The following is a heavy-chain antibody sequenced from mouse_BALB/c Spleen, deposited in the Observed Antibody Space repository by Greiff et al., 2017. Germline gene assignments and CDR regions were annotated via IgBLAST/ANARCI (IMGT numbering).Heavy chain of an antibody. Sequence: DVKLQESGPGLVKPSQSLSLTCTVTGYSITSDYAWNWIRQFPGNKLEWMGYISYSGSTSYNPSLKSRISITRDTSKNQFFLQLNSVTTEDTATYYCARMNWVYWYFDVWGAGTTVTVSS. D-gene: IGHD4-1*01. CDR2: ISYSGST. CDR1: GYSITSDYA. V-gene: IGHV3-2*02. J-gene: IGHJ1*01. CDR3: ARMNWVYWYFDV.